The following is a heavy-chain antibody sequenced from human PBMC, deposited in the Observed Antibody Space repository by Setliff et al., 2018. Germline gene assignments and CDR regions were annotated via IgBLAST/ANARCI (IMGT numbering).Heavy chain of an antibody. Sequence: PSETLSLTCAVSGYSTSSGYYWGWIRRPPGKGLEWIGSIYHSGSTYYNPSLKSRVTISVDTSKNQFSLKLSSVTAADTAVYYCARRRDTAMVQIKLPPPHRLGRWFDPWGQGTLVTVSS. D-gene: IGHD5-18*01. CDR2: IYHSGST. J-gene: IGHJ5*02. CDR1: GYSTSSGYY. V-gene: IGHV4-38-2*01. CDR3: ARRRDTAMVQIKLPPPHRLGRWFDP.